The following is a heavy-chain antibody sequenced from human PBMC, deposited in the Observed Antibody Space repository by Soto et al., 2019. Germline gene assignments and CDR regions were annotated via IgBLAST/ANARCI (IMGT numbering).Heavy chain of an antibody. CDR3: VSQPHWVRPFKS. CDR1: GFLFRNYE. J-gene: IGHJ5*02. V-gene: IGHV3-48*03. D-gene: IGHD7-27*01. Sequence: EVRLVESGGDLVKSGGSLRLSCVGSGFLFRNYEMNWVRQAPGKGLEWLAHISTTGGHVSESDSVKGRITISRDNTKHTLYLQMNRLRTEDTGVYYCVSQPHWVRPFKSWGQGTLVNVSS. CDR2: ISTTGGHV.